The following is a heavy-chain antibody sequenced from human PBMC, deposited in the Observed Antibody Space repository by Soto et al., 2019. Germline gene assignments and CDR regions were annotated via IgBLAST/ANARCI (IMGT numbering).Heavy chain of an antibody. V-gene: IGHV4-59*01. D-gene: IGHD6-6*01. J-gene: IGHJ5*02. CDR1: NGSIGGFY. CDR2: IYFSGST. CDR3: ARAYGLSIYNCFDP. Sequence: SETLSLTCSISNGSIGGFYWNWIRQSPEKGLEWIGQIYFSGSTIYSPSFQSRVTLSVDSSKSQVALRLTSVTAADTAVYFCARAYGLSIYNCFDPWGQGILVTVSS.